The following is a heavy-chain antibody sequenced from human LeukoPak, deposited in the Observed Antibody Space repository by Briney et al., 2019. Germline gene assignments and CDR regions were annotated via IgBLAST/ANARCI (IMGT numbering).Heavy chain of an antibody. CDR1: GFTFRTYA. J-gene: IGHJ4*02. D-gene: IGHD6-19*01. CDR3: AKDLIAVAGHERNY. CDR2: ISYDGSNK. Sequence: PGRSLTLSCAASGFTFRTYAMHWVRQAPGKGLEWVAVISYDGSNKYYADSVKGRFTISRDNSKNTLYLQMNSLRAEDTAVYYCAKDLIAVAGHERNYWGQGTLVTVSS. V-gene: IGHV3-30*18.